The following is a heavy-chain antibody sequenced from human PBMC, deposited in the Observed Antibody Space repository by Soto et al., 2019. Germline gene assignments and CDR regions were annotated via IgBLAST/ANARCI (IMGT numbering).Heavy chain of an antibody. CDR3: ARSSGGSGKLWNYYGMDV. D-gene: IGHD3-10*01. V-gene: IGHV3-21*06. CDR1: GFTFISYS. CDR2: ISSGSSYI. J-gene: IGHJ6*02. Sequence: EVQLVESGGGLVKPGGSLRLPFAASGFTFISYSMNWVRQAPGKGLEGVSSISSGSSYIYYADSVKGRFTISRDNAKNSLYLQMNSLRAEDTAVYYCARSSGGSGKLWNYYGMDVWGQGTTVTVSS.